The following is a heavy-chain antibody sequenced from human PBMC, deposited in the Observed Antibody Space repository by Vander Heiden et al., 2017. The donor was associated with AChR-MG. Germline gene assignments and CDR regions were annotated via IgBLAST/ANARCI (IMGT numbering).Heavy chain of an antibody. CDR3: AKDAMSDFWSGYPDY. D-gene: IGHD3-3*01. J-gene: IGHJ4*02. Sequence: QVQLGESGGGVVQHGGSLRLSCAAPAFTCSSYGMHWVRQAPGKGLEWVTFIRNDGGNKYYGDSVKGRFTISRDNSKNTLYLQMNSLRAEDTAVHYCAKDAMSDFWSGYPDYWGQGTLVTVSS. V-gene: IGHV3-30*02. CDR2: IRNDGGNK. CDR1: AFTCSSYG.